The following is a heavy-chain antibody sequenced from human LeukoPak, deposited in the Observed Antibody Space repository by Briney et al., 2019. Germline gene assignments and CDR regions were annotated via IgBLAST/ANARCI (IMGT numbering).Heavy chain of an antibody. CDR3: ARLGDRYCSSTSCAPYNWFDP. Sequence: PGGSLRLSCAASGFTFSSYSMNWVRQAPGKGLEWVSYISSSSSTIYYADSVKGRFTISRDNAKNSLYLQMNSPRAEDTAVYYCARLGDRYCSSTSCAPYNWFDPWGQGTLVTVSS. V-gene: IGHV3-48*01. J-gene: IGHJ5*02. D-gene: IGHD2-2*01. CDR1: GFTFSSYS. CDR2: ISSSSSTI.